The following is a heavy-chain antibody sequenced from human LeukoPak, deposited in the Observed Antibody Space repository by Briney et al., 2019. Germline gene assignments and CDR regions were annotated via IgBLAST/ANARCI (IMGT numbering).Heavy chain of an antibody. V-gene: IGHV3-23*01. Sequence: RGSLRLSCSASEFSFNSYAMSWVRQAPGKGLEWVSAISASGGSTYSADSVKGRFTISRDNSKNTLYLQMNSLRAEDTAVYFCAKDHFGYSSSSLDYWGQGTLVTVSS. D-gene: IGHD6-13*01. CDR3: AKDHFGYSSSSLDY. J-gene: IGHJ4*02. CDR2: ISASGGST. CDR1: EFSFNSYA.